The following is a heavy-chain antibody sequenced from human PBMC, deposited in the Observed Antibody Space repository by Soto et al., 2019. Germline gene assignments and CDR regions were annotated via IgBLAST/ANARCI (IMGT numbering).Heavy chain of an antibody. CDR1: GYIFVNYG. D-gene: IGHD3-16*01. V-gene: IGHV1-18*01. CDR3: VMVDNYVTPTPQDV. J-gene: IGHJ6*02. CDR2: ISPYTGNT. Sequence: QVQLVQSVDEVKKPGASVKVSCKASGYIFVNYGIAWVRQAPGQGLEWMGWISPYTGNTHSATKIQGRLTMTTDTSTSTTYMDLGSLTSDDTAVYYCVMVDNYVTPTPQDVWGQGTTVTVSS.